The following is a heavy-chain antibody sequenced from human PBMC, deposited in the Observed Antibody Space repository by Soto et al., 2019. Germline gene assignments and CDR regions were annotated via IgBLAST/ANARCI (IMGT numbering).Heavy chain of an antibody. CDR2: IYYSGST. Sequence: SETLSLTCTVSGGSISSGDYYWSWIRQPPGKGLEWIGYIYYSGSTYYNPSLKSRVTISVDTSKNQFSLKLSSVTAADTAVYYCAKDPRVIFGTTVTQGGYFDYWGQGTLVTVSS. D-gene: IGHD4-17*01. V-gene: IGHV4-30-4*01. J-gene: IGHJ4*02. CDR3: AKDPRVIFGTTVTQGGYFDY. CDR1: GGSISSGDYY.